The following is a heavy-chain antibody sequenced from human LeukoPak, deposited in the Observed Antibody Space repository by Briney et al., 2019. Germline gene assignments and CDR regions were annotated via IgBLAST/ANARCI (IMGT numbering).Heavy chain of an antibody. CDR1: GYTFTSYG. V-gene: IGHV1-18*01. CDR3: ARYYYDSSGYYWVDY. CDR2: ISAYNGNT. J-gene: IGHJ4*02. Sequence: ASVKVSCKASGYTFTSYGISWVRQAPGQGLEWMGWISAYNGNTNYAQKLQGRVTMTTDTSTSTAYMELRSLRSDDTAVYYCARYYYDSSGYYWVDYWGQGTLVTASS. D-gene: IGHD3-22*01.